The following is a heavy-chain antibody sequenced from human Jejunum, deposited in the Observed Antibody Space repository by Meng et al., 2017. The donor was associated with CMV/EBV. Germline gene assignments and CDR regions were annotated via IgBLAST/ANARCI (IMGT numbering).Heavy chain of an antibody. V-gene: IGHV4-34*01. Sequence: AALLRPWRTQTLTCVVDGWSFTGCYLQCSRQAWGKGPEWIGEVTNSVSTAYSPSLASRVSISVDKPKKQVSLTLNSVTAEDTAVYDCATGQANCFSSKHNYFDSWGQGTLVTVSS. J-gene: IGHJ5*01. D-gene: IGHD2-2*01. CDR3: ATGQANCFSSKHNYFDS. CDR2: VTNSVST. CDR1: GWSFTGCY.